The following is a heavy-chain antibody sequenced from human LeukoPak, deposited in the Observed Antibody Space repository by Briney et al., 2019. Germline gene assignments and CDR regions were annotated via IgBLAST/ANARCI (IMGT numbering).Heavy chain of an antibody. CDR2: INHAGST. V-gene: IGHV4-34*01. J-gene: IGHJ5*02. D-gene: IGHD2-2*01. Sequence: SETLSLTCAVYGGSSSGDFWSWIRQSPGRGLEWIGEINHAGSTTYNPSLKSRVTISVDTSKNQFSLKLSSVTAADTAVYYCARVEYCSSTSCYGFFRWFDPWGQGTLVTVSS. CDR1: GGSSSGDF. CDR3: ARVEYCSSTSCYGFFRWFDP.